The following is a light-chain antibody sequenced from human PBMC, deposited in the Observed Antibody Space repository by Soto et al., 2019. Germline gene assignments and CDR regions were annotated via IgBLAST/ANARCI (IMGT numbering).Light chain of an antibody. CDR3: GTWDDSLSAVV. CDR2: DNN. CDR1: SSNIGNNY. J-gene: IGLJ2*01. Sequence: QSVVTQPPSVSAAPGQKVTISCSGWSSNIGNNYVSWYQQFPGTAPKLLIYDNNERPSGIPDRFSASKSGTSATLGISGLQTGDEADYFCGTWDDSLSAVVFGGGTQLTVL. V-gene: IGLV1-51*01.